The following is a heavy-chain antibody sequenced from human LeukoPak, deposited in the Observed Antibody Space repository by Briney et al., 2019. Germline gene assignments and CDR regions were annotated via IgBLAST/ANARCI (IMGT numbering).Heavy chain of an antibody. CDR3: ARDYGDFPAYYFDY. CDR1: GGSINSGRYY. V-gene: IGHV4-61*09. Sequence: SETLSLTCTVSGGSINSGRYYWSWIRQPAGRGLEWIGHISTSGRTSYSPSLKSRVTISVDTSKNQFSLKMSSVSAADTAVYYCARDYGDFPAYYFDYWGQGTLVTVSS. CDR2: ISTSGRT. J-gene: IGHJ4*02. D-gene: IGHD4-17*01.